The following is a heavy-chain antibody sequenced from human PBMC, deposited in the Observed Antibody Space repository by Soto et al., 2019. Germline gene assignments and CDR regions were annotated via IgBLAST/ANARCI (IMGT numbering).Heavy chain of an antibody. CDR3: ARGSSSWYFDY. V-gene: IGHV4-59*12. D-gene: IGHD6-13*01. CDR1: GGSISSYY. CDR2: IYYRANP. Sequence: SETLSLTCTVSGGSISSYYWSWIRQPPGKGLEWIGYIYYRANPNYNPSLKSRVTISQDTSKNQFSLKLSSVTAEDTAVYYCARGSSSWYFDYWGQGTLVTVSS. J-gene: IGHJ4*02.